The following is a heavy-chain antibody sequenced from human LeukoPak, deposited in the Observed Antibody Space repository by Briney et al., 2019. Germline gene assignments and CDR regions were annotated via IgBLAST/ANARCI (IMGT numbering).Heavy chain of an antibody. D-gene: IGHD3-9*01. V-gene: IGHV3-43*02. J-gene: IGHJ6*02. Sequence: GGSLRLSCAASGFTFDDYAMHWVRQAPGKGLEWVSLFSGDGGSTYYADSVKGRFTISRDNSKNYLYLQMNSLRTEDTALYYCAKEGSPYYDILTGYYSLGMDVWGQGTTVTVSS. CDR1: GFTFDDYA. CDR2: FSGDGGST. CDR3: AKEGSPYYDILTGYYSLGMDV.